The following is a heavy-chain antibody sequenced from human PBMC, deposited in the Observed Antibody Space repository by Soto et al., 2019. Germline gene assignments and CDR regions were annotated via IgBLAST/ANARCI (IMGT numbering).Heavy chain of an antibody. CDR2: IYYSGST. CDR3: ARPRERSTVTTKEDAFDI. Sequence: SETLSLTCTVSGGSISSSSYYWGWIRQPPGKGLEWIGSIYYSGSTYYNPSLKSRVTISVDTSKNQFSLKLSSVTAADTAVYYCARPRERSTVTTKEDAFDIWGQGTMVTVSS. D-gene: IGHD4-17*01. J-gene: IGHJ3*02. CDR1: GGSISSSSYY. V-gene: IGHV4-39*01.